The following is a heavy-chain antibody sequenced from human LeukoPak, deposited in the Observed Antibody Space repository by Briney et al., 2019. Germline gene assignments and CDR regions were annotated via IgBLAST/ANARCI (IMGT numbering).Heavy chain of an antibody. V-gene: IGHV3-9*01. J-gene: IGHJ4*02. CDR2: INWNSDSI. D-gene: IGHD3-10*01. CDR1: GFTFDDYA. Sequence: GGSLRLSCAVSGFTFDDYAMHWVRQVLGKGLEWVSGINWNSDSIGYADSVKGRFTTSRDNAKNSLYLQMNSLRAEDTAVYYCARDRGSLDFDYWGQGTLVTVSS. CDR3: ARDRGSLDFDY.